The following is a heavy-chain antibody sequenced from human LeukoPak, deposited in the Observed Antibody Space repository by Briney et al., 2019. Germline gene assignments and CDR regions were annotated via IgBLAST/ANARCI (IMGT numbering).Heavy chain of an antibody. CDR2: IRYDGSNK. V-gene: IGHV3-30*02. Sequence: GGSLRLSCAASGFTFSSYGMHWVRQAPGKGLEWVAFIRYDGSNKYYADSVKGRFTISRDNSKNTLYLQMNSLRAEDTAVYYCAKVPRPKVLRYFDHRNYYMDVWGKGTAVTISS. CDR1: GFTFSSYG. J-gene: IGHJ6*03. CDR3: AKVPRPKVLRYFDHRNYYMDV. D-gene: IGHD3-9*01.